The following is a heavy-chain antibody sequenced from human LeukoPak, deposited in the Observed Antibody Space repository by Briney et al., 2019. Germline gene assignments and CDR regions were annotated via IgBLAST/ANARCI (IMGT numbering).Heavy chain of an antibody. D-gene: IGHD1-26*01. V-gene: IGHV3-21*04. CDR3: AKRPSIIVGVSNWFDP. Sequence: GGSLRHSCVASGFTFSSYSMNWVRQAPGNGLEWVSSISSSSYIYYADSVKGRFTISRDNSKKLLYLEMNSLRAEDTAVYYCAKRPSIIVGVSNWFDPWGQGTLVTVSS. J-gene: IGHJ5*02. CDR1: GFTFSSYS. CDR2: ISSSSYI.